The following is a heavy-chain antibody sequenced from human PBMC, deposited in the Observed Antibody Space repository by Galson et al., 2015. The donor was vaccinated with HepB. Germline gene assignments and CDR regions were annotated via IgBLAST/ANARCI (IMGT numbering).Heavy chain of an antibody. CDR1: GLTVSTNS. D-gene: IGHD6-19*01. V-gene: IGHV3-66*01. CDR3: ARDRPLGSNSGWYGSFDY. Sequence: SLRLSCAAAGLTVSTNSMTWVRQGPGKGLEWVSVIYNDGGTYYADSVKGRFTISRDNSKNTLFLEMNSLRAEDTAVYYCARDRPLGSNSGWYGSFDYWGQGALVTVSS. J-gene: IGHJ4*02. CDR2: IYNDGGT.